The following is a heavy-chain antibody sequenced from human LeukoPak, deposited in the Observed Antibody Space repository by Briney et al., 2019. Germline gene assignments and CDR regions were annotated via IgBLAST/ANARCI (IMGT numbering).Heavy chain of an antibody. CDR3: AISGRNFDF. D-gene: IGHD2/OR15-2a*01. Sequence: ASVTVSCKPSGYTFTGYYIHWVRQAPGQGLEWLGWINPDSGDPKYVEKFQSRVTMTRDTSINPAYMELTSLPSDDTPMFYCAISGRNFDFWGQGTLVTVSS. V-gene: IGHV1-2*02. CDR1: GYTFTGYY. J-gene: IGHJ4*02. CDR2: INPDSGDP.